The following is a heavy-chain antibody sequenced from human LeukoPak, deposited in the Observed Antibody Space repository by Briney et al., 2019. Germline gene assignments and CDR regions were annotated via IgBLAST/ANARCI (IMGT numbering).Heavy chain of an antibody. Sequence: GGSLRLSCAASGFTFDDYTMHWVRQAPGKGLEWVSLISWDGGSTYYADSVKGRFTISRDNSKNSLYLQMSSLRTEDTALYYCARAYDYNFYYYYYGMDVWGQGTTVTVSS. CDR1: GFTFDDYT. V-gene: IGHV3-43*01. CDR3: ARAYDYNFYYYYYGMDV. D-gene: IGHD4-11*01. J-gene: IGHJ6*02. CDR2: ISWDGGST.